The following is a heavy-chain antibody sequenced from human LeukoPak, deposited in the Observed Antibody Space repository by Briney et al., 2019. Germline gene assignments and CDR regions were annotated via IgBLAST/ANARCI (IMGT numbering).Heavy chain of an antibody. CDR2: MNPNSGNT. J-gene: IGHJ6*02. CDR1: GYTFTSYD. V-gene: IGHV1-8*01. CDR3: ARVAYSSGWYPHYYYYHGMDV. D-gene: IGHD6-19*01. Sequence: ASVKVSCKASGYTFTSYDINWVRQATGQGLEWMGWMNPNSGNTGYAQKFQGRVTMTRNTSISTAYMELSSLRSEDTAVYYCARVAYSSGWYPHYYYYHGMDVWGQGTTVTVSS.